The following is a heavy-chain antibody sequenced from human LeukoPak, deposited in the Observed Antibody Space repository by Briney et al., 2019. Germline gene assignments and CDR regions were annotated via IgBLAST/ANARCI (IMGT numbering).Heavy chain of an antibody. D-gene: IGHD3-3*01. CDR2: IYHSGST. Sequence: SETLSLTCAVSGYSTSSGYYWGWIRQPPGKGLEWIGSIYHSGSTYYNPSLKSRVTISVDTSKNQFSLKLSSVTAADTAVYYCARFGDRYDFWSGGIYMDVWGKGTTVTVSS. V-gene: IGHV4-38-2*01. CDR3: ARFGDRYDFWSGGIYMDV. CDR1: GYSTSSGYY. J-gene: IGHJ6*03.